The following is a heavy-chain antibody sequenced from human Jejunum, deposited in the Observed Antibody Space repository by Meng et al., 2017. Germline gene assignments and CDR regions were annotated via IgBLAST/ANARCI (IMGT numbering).Heavy chain of an antibody. J-gene: IGHJ4*02. Sequence: QVTLHQGGPGLFKPSETLCLTCAVYGGSSSGFYLSWIRQPPGKGLEWIGEIHPSGSTDYNPSLKSRLTISLDTSKNQFSLSLNSATAADTGIYYCTRGTDRAKSGDYWGQGTLVTVSS. CDR3: TRGTDRAKSGDY. CDR2: IHPSGST. D-gene: IGHD1-14*01. CDR1: GGSSSGFY. V-gene: IGHV4-34*01.